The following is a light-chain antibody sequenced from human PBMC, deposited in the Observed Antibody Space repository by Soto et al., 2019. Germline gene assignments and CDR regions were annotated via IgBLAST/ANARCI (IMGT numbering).Light chain of an antibody. Sequence: ELVLTQSPGTLSLSPGERATLSCRASESVRKNSLAWYQQQPGQAPRLLIFGASSRATGIPDTFTGSGSGADFSLTISRLEPEDSAVYFCHHYGYGADTFGQGTKLEIK. J-gene: IGKJ2*01. CDR2: GAS. CDR3: HHYGYGADT. CDR1: ESVRKNS. V-gene: IGKV3-20*01.